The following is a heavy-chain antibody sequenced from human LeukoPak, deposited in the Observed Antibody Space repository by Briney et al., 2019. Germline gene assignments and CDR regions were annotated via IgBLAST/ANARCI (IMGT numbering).Heavy chain of an antibody. D-gene: IGHD2-2*01. Sequence: PSETLSLTCAVYGGSFSGYYWSWIRQPPGKGLEWIGEINHSGSTNYNPSLKSRVTISVDTSKNQFSLKLSSVTAADTAVYYCARGYCSSTSCYHFAYWGQGTLVTVSS. V-gene: IGHV4-34*01. CDR1: GGSFSGYY. CDR3: ARGYCSSTSCYHFAY. CDR2: INHSGST. J-gene: IGHJ4*02.